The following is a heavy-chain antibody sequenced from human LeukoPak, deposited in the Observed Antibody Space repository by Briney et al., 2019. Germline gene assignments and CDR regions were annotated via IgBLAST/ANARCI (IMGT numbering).Heavy chain of an antibody. CDR2: LYYSVST. Sequence: SETLSLTCSVSGASINNKNYYWVWIRQPPGKGLEWIGSLYYSVSTYYNPSLKSRVTISGDTSKNQFSLNLSSVTSADTAKYYCAMSPSVLTLSYTDYDFSMDVWGKGTTVTVYS. CDR3: AMSPSVLTLSYTDYDFSMDV. J-gene: IGHJ6*03. D-gene: IGHD5/OR15-5a*01. CDR1: GASINNKNYY. V-gene: IGHV4-39*01.